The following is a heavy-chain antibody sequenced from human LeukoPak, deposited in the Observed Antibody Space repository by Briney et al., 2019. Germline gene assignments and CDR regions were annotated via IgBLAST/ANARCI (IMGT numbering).Heavy chain of an antibody. Sequence: GGSLRLSCAASGFTFSDYYMSWIRQAPGKGLEWVSYISSSGSTIYYADSVKGRFTISSDNAKNSRYLKMNSLRAEDTAVYYCARGPARYWYSSSWYRGPYFDYWGQGTLVTVSS. CDR2: ISSSGSTI. J-gene: IGHJ4*02. D-gene: IGHD6-13*01. V-gene: IGHV3-11*04. CDR1: GFTFSDYY. CDR3: ARGPARYWYSSSWYRGPYFDY.